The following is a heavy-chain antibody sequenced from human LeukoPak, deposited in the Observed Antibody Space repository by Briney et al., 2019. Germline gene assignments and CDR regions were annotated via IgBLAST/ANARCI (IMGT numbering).Heavy chain of an antibody. J-gene: IGHJ4*02. D-gene: IGHD2/OR15-2a*01. CDR2: IRYDGSNK. Sequence: GGSLRLSCAASGFTFSNYGMHWVRQAPGKGLEWVAFIRYDGSNKCYADSVKGRFTISRDNSKNTLYLQMNSLRAEDTAVYYCAKDGTTSTYYYFDYWGQGTLVTVS. CDR3: AKDGTTSTYYYFDY. CDR1: GFTFSNYG. V-gene: IGHV3-30*02.